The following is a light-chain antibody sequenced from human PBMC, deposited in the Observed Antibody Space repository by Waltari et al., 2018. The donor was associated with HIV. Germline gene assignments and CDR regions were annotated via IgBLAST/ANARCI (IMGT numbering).Light chain of an antibody. CDR2: EVN. CDR3: CSFARSSTWV. Sequence: SALTQPASVSGSPGQSITISCTGPRSNIGSHTLVSWYQQHPGKAPKLKVYEVNKRPSGISNRFSGSKSGNTASLTIAGLQAEDEADYYCCSFARSSTWVFGGGTKLSVL. V-gene: IGLV2-23*02. J-gene: IGLJ3*02. CDR1: RSNIGSHTL.